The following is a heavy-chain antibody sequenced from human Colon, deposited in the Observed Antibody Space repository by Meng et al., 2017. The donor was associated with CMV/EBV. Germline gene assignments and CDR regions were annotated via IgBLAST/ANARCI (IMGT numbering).Heavy chain of an antibody. CDR2: ISRSGDII. Sequence: GESLKISCAASGFSFSNYEVNWVRQAPGKGLEWVAYISRSGDIIYYADSVKGRFTVSRDNANNSLFVQMNSLRADDTAVYYCGKKLAAAGLCIDYWGQGTLVTVSS. CDR3: GKKLAAAGLCIDY. V-gene: IGHV3-48*03. D-gene: IGHD6-13*01. J-gene: IGHJ4*02. CDR1: GFSFSNYE.